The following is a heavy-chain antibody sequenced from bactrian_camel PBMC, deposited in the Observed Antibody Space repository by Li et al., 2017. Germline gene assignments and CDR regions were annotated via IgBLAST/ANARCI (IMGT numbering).Heavy chain of an antibody. CDR1: GLTSSRYC. Sequence: HVQLVESGGGSVRPGGSLRLSRTVSGLTSSRYCMAWFRQVSGTKREIVASINSSGGTGYADSVSGRFTISRDNANNTLYLQLNSLKPEDTALYYCAWSRSRWCVTWHQEHDIGYWGQGTQVTVS. CDR3: AWSRSRWCVTWHQEHDIGY. J-gene: IGHJ6*01. V-gene: IGHV3S26*01. D-gene: IGHD7*01. CDR2: INSSGGT.